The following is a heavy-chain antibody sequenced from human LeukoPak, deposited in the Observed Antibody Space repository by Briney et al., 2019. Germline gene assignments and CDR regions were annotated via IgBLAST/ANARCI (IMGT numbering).Heavy chain of an antibody. J-gene: IGHJ4*02. CDR1: GFTFSSYA. V-gene: IGHV3-49*04. CDR2: IRSKIYGGTP. CDR3: TRDQTPYY. Sequence: GGSLRLSCAASGFTFSSYAMSWVRQAPGKGLEWVGFIRSKIYGGTPEYAASVKGRFTISRDDSKGIAYLQMNSLKTEDTAVYYCTRDQTPYYWGQGTLVTVSS.